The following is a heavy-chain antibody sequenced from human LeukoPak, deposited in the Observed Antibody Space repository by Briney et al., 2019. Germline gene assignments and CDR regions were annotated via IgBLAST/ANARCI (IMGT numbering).Heavy chain of an antibody. J-gene: IGHJ3*02. CDR2: ISADGSYT. CDR1: GFNFGGYW. Sequence: GGSLRLSCAASGFNFGGYWMHWVRQAPRQGLVWITRISADGSYTLYADSVKGRFTISRDNAKNTLFLQMNSLRAEDTAVYYCVTANSGLDIWGQGTTVTVSS. D-gene: IGHD1-1*01. CDR3: VTANSGLDI. V-gene: IGHV3-74*01.